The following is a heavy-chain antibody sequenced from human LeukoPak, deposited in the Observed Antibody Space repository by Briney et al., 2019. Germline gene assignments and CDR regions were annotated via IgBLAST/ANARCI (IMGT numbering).Heavy chain of an antibody. D-gene: IGHD5-24*01. J-gene: IGHJ6*03. Sequence: PGGSLRLSREASGFRLIKYAMHWVRQAPGRGLEWVAVISFDGKKEFYADSVKGRFTISRDNSKNALFLQMNSLQTDDTAIYYCARASMATINYYYFYMDAWGKGTTVTVSS. V-gene: IGHV3-30*04. CDR3: ARASMATINYYYFYMDA. CDR2: ISFDGKKE. CDR1: GFRLIKYA.